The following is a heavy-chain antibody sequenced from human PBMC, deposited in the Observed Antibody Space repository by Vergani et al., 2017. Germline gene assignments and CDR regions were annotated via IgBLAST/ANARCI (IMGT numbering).Heavy chain of an antibody. J-gene: IGHJ3*02. V-gene: IGHV3-30*03. Sequence: QVQLVESGGGVVQPGRSLRLSCAASGFTFNSYGFHWVRQAPGKGLEWVAVMSYDGNNKYYANSVKGRFTISRDNSKNTLYLQMGSLRAEDMAVYYCARDRGINYDILTGYTDAFDIWGQGTMVTVSS. CDR2: MSYDGNNK. CDR3: ARDRGINYDILTGYTDAFDI. CDR1: GFTFNSYG. D-gene: IGHD3-9*01.